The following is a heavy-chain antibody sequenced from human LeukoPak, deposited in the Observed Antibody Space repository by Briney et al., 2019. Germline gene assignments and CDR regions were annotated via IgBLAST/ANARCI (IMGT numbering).Heavy chain of an antibody. J-gene: IGHJ5*02. V-gene: IGHV4-59*01. CDR3: ARGGNYWPQWWFDP. Sequence: SETLSLTCTVSGGSISTYSWSWIRQPPGKGLEWIGYIYYTGSTSYNPSLKSRVTMSLDASKNQFSLELNSVTPADTAVYYCARGGNYWPQWWFDPWGRGTLVSVSS. CDR1: GGSISTYS. CDR2: IYYTGST. D-gene: IGHD1-26*01.